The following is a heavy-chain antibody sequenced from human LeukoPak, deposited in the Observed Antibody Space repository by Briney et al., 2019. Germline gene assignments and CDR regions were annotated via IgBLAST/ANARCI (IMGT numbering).Heavy chain of an antibody. CDR1: GFTFSSYA. CDR3: AKVTAVAGTETSDYYYYGMDV. Sequence: GGSLRLSCAASGFTFSSYAMSWVRQAPGKGLEWVSAISGSGGSTYYADSVKGRFTISRDNSKNTLYLQMNSLRAEGTAVYYCAKVTAVAGTETSDYYYYGMDVWGQGTTVTVSS. D-gene: IGHD6-19*01. CDR2: ISGSGGST. J-gene: IGHJ6*02. V-gene: IGHV3-23*01.